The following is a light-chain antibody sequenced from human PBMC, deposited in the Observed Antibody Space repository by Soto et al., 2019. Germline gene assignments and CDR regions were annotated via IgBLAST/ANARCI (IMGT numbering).Light chain of an antibody. V-gene: IGKV3-20*01. CDR1: QIVGGDT. Sequence: EIVLTQSPGTLSLSPGERATLSCRASQIVGGDTLAWFQQRPGQAPRLVIYGASNRAAGIPDRFSGSGSGTDFTLTVSRLEPEDFAVYYCQQYHWAPDTFGQATRLEMK. J-gene: IGKJ5*01. CDR2: GAS. CDR3: QQYHWAPDT.